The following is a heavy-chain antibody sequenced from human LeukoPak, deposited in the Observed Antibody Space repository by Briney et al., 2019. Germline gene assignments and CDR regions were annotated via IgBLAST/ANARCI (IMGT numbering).Heavy chain of an antibody. D-gene: IGHD4/OR15-4a*01. J-gene: IGHJ4*02. CDR3: ARRGRDGAAFDY. CDR2: FYPDDSDT. Sequence: GESLKISCQGSGSTFPTYWLGGGGQMPGKGRGFLGIFYPDDSDTKYSPALEGQVTMSADKSISTAYLQWSSLKASDTATYYCARRGRDGAAFDYWGQGTLVTVSS. V-gene: IGHV5-51*01. CDR1: GSTFPTYW.